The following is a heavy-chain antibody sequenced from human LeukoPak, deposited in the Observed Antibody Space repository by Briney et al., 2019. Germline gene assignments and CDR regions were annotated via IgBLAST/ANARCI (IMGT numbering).Heavy chain of an antibody. V-gene: IGHV7-4-1*02. CDR1: GYTFTSYA. D-gene: IGHD6-13*01. CDR3: ARAGFLFRSWSARIFDY. J-gene: IGHJ4*02. CDR2: INTNTGNP. Sequence: ASVKVSCKASGYTFTSYAMNWVRQAPGQGLEWMGWINTNTGNPTYAQGFTGRFVFSLDTSVSTAYLQISSLKAEDTAVYYCARAGFLFRSWSARIFDYWGQGTLVTVSS.